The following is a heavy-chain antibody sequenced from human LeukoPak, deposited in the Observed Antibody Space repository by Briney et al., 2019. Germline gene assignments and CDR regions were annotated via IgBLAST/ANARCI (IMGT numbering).Heavy chain of an antibody. CDR3: ARDGAGGYCSSTRCYVFDP. D-gene: IGHD2-2*01. V-gene: IGHV1-69*06. Sequence: SVKVSCKASGGTLSSYAISWVRQAPGQGLEWMGRITPIFGTANYAQKFQGRVTITADKSTNTAYMELSSLRSEDTAVYYCARDGAGGYCSSTRCYVFDPWGQGTLVTVSS. CDR2: ITPIFGTA. J-gene: IGHJ5*02. CDR1: GGTLSSYA.